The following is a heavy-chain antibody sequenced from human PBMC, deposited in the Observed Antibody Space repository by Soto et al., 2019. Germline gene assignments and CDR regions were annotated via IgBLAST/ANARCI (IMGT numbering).Heavy chain of an antibody. J-gene: IGHJ4*02. Sequence: PGGSLRLSCAASGFTFSSYAMSWVRQAPGKGLEWLASISPASTYIRYADPVKGRFTISRDNARNSLSLQMMSLRADDTAMYYCAADTGDIEVVPATTWGQGTLVTVSS. D-gene: IGHD2-15*01. CDR1: GFTFSSYA. V-gene: IGHV3-21*04. CDR2: ISPASTYI. CDR3: AADTGDIEVVPATT.